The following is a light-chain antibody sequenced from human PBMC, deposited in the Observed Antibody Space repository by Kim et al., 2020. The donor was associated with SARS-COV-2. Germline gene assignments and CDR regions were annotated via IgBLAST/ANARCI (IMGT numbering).Light chain of an antibody. CDR3: CSYAGSYTYNYV. V-gene: IGLV2-11*01. CDR1: SSDVGGYNY. Sequence: SVTNACTGTSSDVGGYNYVSWYQQHPGKAPKLMIYDVSKRPSGVPDRFSGSKSGNTASLTVSGLQAEDEADYYCCSYAGSYTYNYVFGTGTKVTVL. CDR2: DVS. J-gene: IGLJ1*01.